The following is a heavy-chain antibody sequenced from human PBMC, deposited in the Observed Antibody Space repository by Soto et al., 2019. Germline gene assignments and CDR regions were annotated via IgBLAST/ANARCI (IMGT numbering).Heavy chain of an antibody. CDR2: IYHSGST. CDR1: GASTSSGDYY. V-gene: IGHV4-30-4*01. Sequence: SETLSLTCTVSGASTSSGDYYWSWIRQPPGKGLEWIGYIYHSGSTYSSPSLKSRVTMSLDTSNNQFSLKLSSATAADTAVYYCARFPSLLWFGESQNAGMDVRGQGITVTVSS. J-gene: IGHJ6*02. D-gene: IGHD3-10*01. CDR3: ARFPSLLWFGESQNAGMDV.